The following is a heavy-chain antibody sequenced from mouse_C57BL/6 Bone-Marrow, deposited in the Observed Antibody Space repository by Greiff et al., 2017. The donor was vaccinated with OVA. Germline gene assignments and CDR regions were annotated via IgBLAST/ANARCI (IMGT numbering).Heavy chain of an antibody. J-gene: IGHJ4*01. CDR3: AREGDDGYFYAMDY. V-gene: IGHV1-19*01. CDR1: GYTFTDYY. Sequence: EVQLQESGPVLVKPGASVKMSCKASGYTFTDYYMNWVKQSHGKSLEWIGVINPYNGGTSYNQKFKGKATLTVDKSSSTAYMELNSLTSEDSAVYYCAREGDDGYFYAMDYWGQGTSVTVSS. D-gene: IGHD2-3*01. CDR2: INPYNGGT.